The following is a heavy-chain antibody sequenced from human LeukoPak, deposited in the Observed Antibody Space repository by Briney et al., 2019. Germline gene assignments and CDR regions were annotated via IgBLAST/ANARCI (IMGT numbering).Heavy chain of an antibody. Sequence: GGSLRLSCAASGFTFSSYSMNWVRQAPGKGLEWVSSISSSSSYIYYADSVKGRFTISRDNAKNSLYLQMNSLRGDDTALYYCAKDRRNDFDYWGQGTLVTVSS. J-gene: IGHJ4*02. CDR3: AKDRRNDFDY. D-gene: IGHD1-14*01. CDR2: ISSSSSYI. V-gene: IGHV3-21*04. CDR1: GFTFSSYS.